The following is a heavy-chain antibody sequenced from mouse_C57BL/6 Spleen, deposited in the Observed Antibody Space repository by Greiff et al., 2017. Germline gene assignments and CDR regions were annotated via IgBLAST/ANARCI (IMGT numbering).Heavy chain of an antibody. D-gene: IGHD1-2*01. CDR3: ARSDTTAVGRAMDY. J-gene: IGHJ4*01. CDR1: GYTFTSYW. V-gene: IGHV1-69*01. Sequence: QVQLQQSGAELVMPGASVKLSCKASGYTFTSYWMHWVKQRPGQGLEWIGEIDPSDSYTNYNQKLKGKSTLTVDKSSSTAYMQLSSLTSEDSAVYYCARSDTTAVGRAMDYWGQGTSVTVSS. CDR2: IDPSDSYT.